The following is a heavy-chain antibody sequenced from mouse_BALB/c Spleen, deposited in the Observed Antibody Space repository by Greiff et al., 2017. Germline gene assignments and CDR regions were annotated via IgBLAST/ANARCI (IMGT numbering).Heavy chain of an antibody. D-gene: IGHD1-1*01. Sequence: QVQLQQSGPGLVAPSQSLSITCTVSGFSLTSYGVHWVRQPPGKGLEWLGVIWAGGSTNYNSALMSRLSISKDNSKSQVFLKMNSLQTDDTAMYYCARGGVSYGSRTYFDVWGAGTTVTVSS. J-gene: IGHJ1*01. V-gene: IGHV2-9*02. CDR2: IWAGGST. CDR1: GFSLTSYG. CDR3: ARGGVSYGSRTYFDV.